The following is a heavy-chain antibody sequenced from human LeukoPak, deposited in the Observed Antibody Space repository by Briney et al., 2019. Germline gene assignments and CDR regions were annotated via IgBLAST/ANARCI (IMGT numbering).Heavy chain of an antibody. CDR3: ARDLAGAPFDY. CDR2: IAYDGSNK. J-gene: IGHJ4*02. Sequence: GGSLRLSCEASGFTFSSYGMHWVRQAPGKGLECVAVIAYDGSNKYYADSVKGRFTISRDNSKNTLYLRMNSLRAEDTAVYYCARDLAGAPFDYWGQGTLVTVSS. CDR1: GFTFSSYG. D-gene: IGHD6-13*01. V-gene: IGHV3-30-3*01.